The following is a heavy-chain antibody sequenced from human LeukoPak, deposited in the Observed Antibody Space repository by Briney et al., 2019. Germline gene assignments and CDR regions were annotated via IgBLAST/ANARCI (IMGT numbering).Heavy chain of an antibody. Sequence: ASVTVSCKASGYTFTSYYMHWVRQAPGQGLEWMGIINPSGGSTSYAQKFQGRVTMTRDTSTSTVYMELSSLRSEDTAVYYCARVRTPKRGYSYGPEGGITFDYWGQGTLVTVSS. D-gene: IGHD5-18*01. CDR1: GYTFTSYY. J-gene: IGHJ4*02. CDR3: ARVRTPKRGYSYGPEGGITFDY. CDR2: INPSGGST. V-gene: IGHV1-46*01.